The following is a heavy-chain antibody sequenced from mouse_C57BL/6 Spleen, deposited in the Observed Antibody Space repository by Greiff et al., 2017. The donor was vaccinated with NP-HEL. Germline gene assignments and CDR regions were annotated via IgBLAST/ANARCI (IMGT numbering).Heavy chain of an antibody. V-gene: IGHV1-82*01. J-gene: IGHJ4*01. CDR1: GYAFSSSW. CDR2: IYPGDGDT. CDR3: ARSGYIAMDY. D-gene: IGHD1-3*01. Sequence: VQRVESGPELVKPGASVKISCKASGYAFSSSWMNWVKQRPGKGLEWIGRIYPGDGDTNYNGKFKGKATLTADKSSSTAYMQLSSLTSEDSAVYFCARSGYIAMDYWGQGTSVTVSS.